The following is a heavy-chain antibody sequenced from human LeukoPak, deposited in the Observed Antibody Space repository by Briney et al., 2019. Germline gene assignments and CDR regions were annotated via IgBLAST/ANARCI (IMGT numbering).Heavy chain of an antibody. V-gene: IGHV4-61*02. CDR1: GGSISSGSYY. J-gene: IGHJ4*02. D-gene: IGHD6-19*01. Sequence: NPSQTLSLTRTVSGGSISSGSYYWSWIRQPAGKGLEWIGRIYTSGSTNYNPSLKSRVTISVDTSKNQFSLKLSSVTAADTAVYYCATSYGSNFYWGQGTLVTVSS. CDR3: ATSYGSNFY. CDR2: IYTSGST.